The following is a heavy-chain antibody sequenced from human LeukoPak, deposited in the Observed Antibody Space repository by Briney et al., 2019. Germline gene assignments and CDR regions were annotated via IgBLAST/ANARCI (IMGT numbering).Heavy chain of an antibody. J-gene: IGHJ4*02. D-gene: IGHD3-10*01. CDR1: GGSISSSDSY. Sequence: PSEALSLTCTVSGGSISSSDSYWAWVRQPPGKGLEWIGSICFSRTTYYNPSLKSRVTMSIDTSKNHFSLKVASVTAADTAVYYCGRHFPETGRDEQPLEYWGQGSLVTVSS. CDR3: GRHFPETGRDEQPLEY. V-gene: IGHV4-39*01. CDR2: ICFSRTT.